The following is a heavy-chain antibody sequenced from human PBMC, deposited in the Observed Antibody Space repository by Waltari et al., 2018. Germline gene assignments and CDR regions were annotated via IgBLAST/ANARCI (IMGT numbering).Heavy chain of an antibody. D-gene: IGHD2-15*01. Sequence: EVQLVESGGGLVQPGGSLRLSCTASGFTFSSYEMNWVRQAPGKGLAWVSYISSSGSTIYYADSVKGRFTISRDNAKNSLYLQMNSLRAEDTAVYYCAREDIVEDWFDPWGQGTLVTVSS. CDR3: AREDIVEDWFDP. V-gene: IGHV3-48*03. CDR2: ISSSGSTI. CDR1: GFTFSSYE. J-gene: IGHJ5*02.